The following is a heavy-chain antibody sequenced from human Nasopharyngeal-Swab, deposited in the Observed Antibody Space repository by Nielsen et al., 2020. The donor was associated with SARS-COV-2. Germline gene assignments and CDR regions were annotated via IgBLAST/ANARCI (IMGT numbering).Heavy chain of an antibody. Sequence: GGSLRLSCAASGFTLSRYGMHWVRRAPGRGLEWVAVVSHDGRTEDFADSVKGRFTISRDNSKNTLYLQMNSLRAEDTAVYYCAKDGTGWLNYYYMDVWSKGTTVTVSS. CDR2: VSHDGRTE. D-gene: IGHD5-18*01. V-gene: IGHV3-30*01. J-gene: IGHJ6*03. CDR1: GFTLSRYG. CDR3: AKDGTGWLNYYYMDV.